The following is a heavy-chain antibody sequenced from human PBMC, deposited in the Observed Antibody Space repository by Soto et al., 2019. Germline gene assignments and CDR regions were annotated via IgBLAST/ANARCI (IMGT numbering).Heavy chain of an antibody. J-gene: IGHJ4*02. CDR1: GGSISSSSYY. CDR3: ARSYSSGWLIDY. CDR2: IYYSGST. D-gene: IGHD6-19*01. V-gene: IGHV4-39*01. Sequence: SETLSLTCTVSGGSISSSSYYWGWIRQPPGKGLEWIGSIYYSGSTYYNPSLKSRVTISVDTSKNQFSLKLSSVTAADTAVYYCARSYSSGWLIDYWGQGTLVTVSS.